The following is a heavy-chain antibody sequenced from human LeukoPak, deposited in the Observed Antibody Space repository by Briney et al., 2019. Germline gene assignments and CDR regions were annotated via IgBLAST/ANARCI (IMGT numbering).Heavy chain of an antibody. CDR2: IIPIFGTA. D-gene: IGHD5-18*01. CDR1: GGTFSSYA. Sequence: SVKVSCKASGGTFSSYAISWVRQAPEQGLEWMGGIIPIFGTANYAQKFQGRVTITADESTSTAYMELSSLRSEDTAVYYCARAKSGGYSYRAYYFDYWGQGTLVTVSS. V-gene: IGHV1-69*01. CDR3: ARAKSGGYSYRAYYFDY. J-gene: IGHJ4*02.